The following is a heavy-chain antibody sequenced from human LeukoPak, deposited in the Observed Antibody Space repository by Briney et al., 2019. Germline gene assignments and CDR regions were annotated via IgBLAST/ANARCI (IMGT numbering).Heavy chain of an antibody. D-gene: IGHD1-26*01. J-gene: IGHJ4*02. V-gene: IGHV3-21*06. CDR2: ISTTSTSI. CDR1: GFAFSGYS. CDR3: ARGVGATHFDC. Sequence: GGSLRLSCAASGFAFSGYSMTWVRQAPGRGPEWVSLISTTSTSIYYADSVTGRFTVSRDNAKNSLYLQMNSLRAEDTAVYYCARGVGATHFDCWGQGTLVTVST.